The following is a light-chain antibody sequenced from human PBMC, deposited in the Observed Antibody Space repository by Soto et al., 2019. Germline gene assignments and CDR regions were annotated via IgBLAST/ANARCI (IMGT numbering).Light chain of an antibody. CDR1: SSNIGAGYD. CDR2: GNS. V-gene: IGLV1-40*01. J-gene: IGLJ1*01. Sequence: QSALTQPPSVSGAPGQRVTISCTGSSSNIGAGYDVHWYQQLPGTAPKLLIYGNSNRPSGVPDRFSGSKSGTSASLAITGLQAEDEADYYCQSYDSSPSHVFGTGTKVTVL. CDR3: QSYDSSPSHV.